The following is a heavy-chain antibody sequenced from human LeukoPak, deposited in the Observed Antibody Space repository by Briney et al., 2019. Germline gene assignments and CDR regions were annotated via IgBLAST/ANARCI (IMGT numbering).Heavy chain of an antibody. CDR1: GYTLPQLS. CDR2: FDTEEGET. V-gene: IGHV1-24*01. J-gene: IGHJ4*02. CDR3: ATGYAVTSWLLRY. D-gene: IGHD4-11*01. Sequence: ASVKVSCKVSGYTLPQLSLHGVRQAPGKGLDWIRCFDTEEGETLYAQMFQGRINIIGSKSTDPAFLELSSLKPADTGGHLWATGYAVTSWLLRYWGQGTLVTVSS.